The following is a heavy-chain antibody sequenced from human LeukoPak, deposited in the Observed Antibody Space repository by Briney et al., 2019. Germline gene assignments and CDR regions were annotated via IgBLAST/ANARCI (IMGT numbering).Heavy chain of an antibody. D-gene: IGHD6-19*01. V-gene: IGHV4-4*09. J-gene: IGHJ2*01. CDR2: IYTSGST. Sequence: SESLSLTCTVSGRSISSYYRGWVRQPPGEGLEWVGYIYTSGSTNYDPSLKSPVTISVDTCKNQSSLKLSSVTAADTAVYYCARYSSGWY. CDR1: GRSISSYY. CDR3: ARYSSGWY.